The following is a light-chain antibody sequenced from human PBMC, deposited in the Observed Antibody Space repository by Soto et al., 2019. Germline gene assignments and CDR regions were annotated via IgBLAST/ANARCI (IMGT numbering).Light chain of an antibody. Sequence: DIQMTQSPSTLSASVGDRVTITCRASQSISSWLAWYQQKPGKAPKLLIYDASSLESGVPSRFSGSGSGTAFTLTTSSLQPDDFASYYCQQYNSYSRTFGQGTKVEIK. V-gene: IGKV1-5*01. J-gene: IGKJ1*01. CDR3: QQYNSYSRT. CDR2: DAS. CDR1: QSISSW.